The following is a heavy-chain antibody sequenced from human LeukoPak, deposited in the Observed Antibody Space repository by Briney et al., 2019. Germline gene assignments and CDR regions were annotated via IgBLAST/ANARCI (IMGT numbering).Heavy chain of an antibody. V-gene: IGHV3-49*03. CDR1: GFTFGDHA. J-gene: IGHJ4*02. Sequence: GGSLRLSCTTSGFTFGDHAMSWFRQAPGKGPEWVGFIRSKAYGGTTEYAASVKGRFTISRDDSKSIVYLQMNSLKTEGTAVYYCSRENGGYVDYWGQGTLVTVSS. CDR3: SRENGGYVDY. D-gene: IGHD4-23*01. CDR2: IRSKAYGGTT.